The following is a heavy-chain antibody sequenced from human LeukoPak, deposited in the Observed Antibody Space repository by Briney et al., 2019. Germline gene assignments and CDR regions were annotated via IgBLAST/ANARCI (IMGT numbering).Heavy chain of an antibody. J-gene: IGHJ3*02. CDR3: ARPNVPHYYLYAFDI. Sequence: GESLKISCKGSGYSFTSYWIGWVRQMPGKGLEWMGIIYPGDSDTRYSPSFQGQVTISADKSISTAYLQWSSLKASDTAMYYCARPNVPHYYLYAFDIWGQGTMVTVSS. D-gene: IGHD1-26*01. V-gene: IGHV5-51*01. CDR1: GYSFTSYW. CDR2: IYPGDSDT.